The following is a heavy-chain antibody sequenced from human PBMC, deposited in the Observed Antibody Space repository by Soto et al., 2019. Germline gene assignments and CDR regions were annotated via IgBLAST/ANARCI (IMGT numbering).Heavy chain of an antibody. J-gene: IGHJ6*02. CDR1: GFTFSDYY. D-gene: IGHD3-3*01. CDR3: ARDGKDDFWSGYYSGMDV. Sequence: GGSLRLSCAASGFTFSDYYMSWIRQAPGKGLEWVSYISSSGSTIYYADSVKGRFTISRDNAKNSLYLQMNSLRAEDTAVYYCARDGKDDFWSGYYSGMDVWGQGTTVTVSS. V-gene: IGHV3-11*01. CDR2: ISSSGSTI.